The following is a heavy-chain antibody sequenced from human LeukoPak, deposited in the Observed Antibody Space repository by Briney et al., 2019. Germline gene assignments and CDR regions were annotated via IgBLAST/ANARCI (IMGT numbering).Heavy chain of an antibody. Sequence: GGSLRLSCAASGFTFSSYEMNWVRQAPGKGLEWVSYISSSGSTIYYADSVKGRFTISRDNAKNSLYLQMNSLRAGDTAVYYCAELGITMIGGVWGKGTTVTISS. V-gene: IGHV3-48*03. CDR3: AELGITMIGGV. CDR2: ISSSGSTI. CDR1: GFTFSSYE. D-gene: IGHD3-10*02. J-gene: IGHJ6*04.